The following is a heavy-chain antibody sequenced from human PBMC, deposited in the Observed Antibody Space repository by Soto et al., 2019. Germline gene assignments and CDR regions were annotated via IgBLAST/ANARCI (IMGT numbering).Heavy chain of an antibody. D-gene: IGHD4-17*01. V-gene: IGHV3-33*01. Sequence: GGSLRLSCAASGFTFSSYGMHWVRQAPGKGLEWVAVIWYDGSNKYYADSVKNRFTISRDNSKNTLYLQMNSLRAEDTAVYYCARGPDTVTNSLAYYYGMDVWGQGTTVTVSS. CDR1: GFTFSSYG. CDR3: ARGPDTVTNSLAYYYGMDV. CDR2: IWYDGSNK. J-gene: IGHJ6*02.